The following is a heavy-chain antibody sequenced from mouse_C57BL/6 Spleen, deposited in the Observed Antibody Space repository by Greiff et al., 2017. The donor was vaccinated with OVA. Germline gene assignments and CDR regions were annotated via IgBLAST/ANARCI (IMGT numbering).Heavy chain of an antibody. CDR2: IYPGSGST. V-gene: IGHV1-55*01. Sequence: VQLQQPGAELVKPGASVKMSCKASGYTFTSYWITWVKQRPGQGLEWIGDIYPGSGSTNYNEKFKSKATLTVDTSSSTAYMQLSSLTSEDSAVYYCARCDYGSSYGYFDVWGTGTTVTVSS. CDR3: ARCDYGSSYGYFDV. CDR1: GYTFTSYW. J-gene: IGHJ1*03. D-gene: IGHD1-1*01.